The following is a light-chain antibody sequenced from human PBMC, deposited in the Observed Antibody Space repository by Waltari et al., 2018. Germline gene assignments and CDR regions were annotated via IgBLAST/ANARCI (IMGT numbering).Light chain of an antibody. CDR2: DVS. CDR1: SSDDGGYNY. V-gene: IGLV2-14*01. CDR3: SSYTSSSTRV. Sequence: QSALTQPASVSGSPGQSITISCTGTSSDDGGYNYVSWYQQHPGKAPKLMIYDVSKRPSGVSNRFSGSKSGNTASLTISGLQAEDEADYYCSSYTSSSTRVFGGGTKLTVL. J-gene: IGLJ3*02.